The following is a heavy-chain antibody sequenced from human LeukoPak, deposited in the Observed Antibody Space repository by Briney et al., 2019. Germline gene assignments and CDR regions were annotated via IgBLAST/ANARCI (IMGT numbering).Heavy chain of an antibody. D-gene: IGHD4-17*01. Sequence: GGSLRLSCAASGFTFSNYVMHWVRQAPGKGLEWVAFIRYDGSNKYYADSVKGRLTISRDNSKNTLYLQMNSLRAEDTAVYYCAKDEGAYGDYGGFVDYWGQGTLVTVSS. V-gene: IGHV3-30*02. CDR1: GFTFSNYV. CDR3: AKDEGAYGDYGGFVDY. CDR2: IRYDGSNK. J-gene: IGHJ4*02.